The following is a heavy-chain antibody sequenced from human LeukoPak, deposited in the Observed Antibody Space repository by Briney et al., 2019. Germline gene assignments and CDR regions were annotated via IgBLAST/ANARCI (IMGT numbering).Heavy chain of an antibody. CDR3: AREEAVAGTGEIDY. CDR1: GGSISSYY. V-gene: IGHV4-4*07. J-gene: IGHJ4*02. D-gene: IGHD6-19*01. Sequence: SETLSLTCTVSGGSISSYYWSWIRQPAGKGLEWIGRIYTSGSTNYNPSLKSRVTMSVDTSKNQFSLKLSSVTAADTAVYYCAREEAVAGTGEIDYWGQGTLVTVSS. CDR2: IYTSGST.